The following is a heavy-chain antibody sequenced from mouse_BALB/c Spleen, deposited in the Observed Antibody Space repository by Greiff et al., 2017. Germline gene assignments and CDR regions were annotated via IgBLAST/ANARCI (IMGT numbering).Heavy chain of an antibody. J-gene: IGHJ3*01. D-gene: IGHD4-1*01. CDR1: TVDFSRYW. CDR2: INPDSSTI. CDR3: ATNWDGGWFAY. V-gene: IGHV4-1*02. Sequence: PAATVDFSRYWMSWVRQAPGKGLEWIGEINPDSSTINYTPSLKDKFIISRDNAKNTLYLQMSKVRSEDTALYYCATNWDGGWFAYWGQGTLVTVSA.